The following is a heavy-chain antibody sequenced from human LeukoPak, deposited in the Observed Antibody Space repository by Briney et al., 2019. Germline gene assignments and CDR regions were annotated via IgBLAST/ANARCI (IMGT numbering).Heavy chain of an antibody. Sequence: GGSLRLSCAASGFTFSSYSMNWVRQAPGKGLEWVSSISSSSSYIYYADSVKGRFTISRDNAKNSLYLQMNSLRAEDTAVYYCARGPPIAAAGIDYWGQGTLVTVSS. V-gene: IGHV3-21*01. CDR2: ISSSSSYI. J-gene: IGHJ4*02. D-gene: IGHD6-13*01. CDR3: ARGPPIAAAGIDY. CDR1: GFTFSSYS.